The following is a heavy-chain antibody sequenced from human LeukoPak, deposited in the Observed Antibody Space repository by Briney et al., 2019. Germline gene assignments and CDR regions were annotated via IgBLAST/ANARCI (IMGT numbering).Heavy chain of an antibody. J-gene: IGHJ4*02. Sequence: PSETLSLTCTVSGGSISSGSYYWSWIRQPAGKGLEWIGRIYTSGSTNYNPSLKSRVTISVDTSKNQFSLKLSSVTAEDTAVYYCARVMEYSGHDWQGYWGQGTLVTVSS. CDR2: IYTSGST. D-gene: IGHD5-12*01. CDR1: GGSISSGSYY. V-gene: IGHV4-61*02. CDR3: ARVMEYSGHDWQGY.